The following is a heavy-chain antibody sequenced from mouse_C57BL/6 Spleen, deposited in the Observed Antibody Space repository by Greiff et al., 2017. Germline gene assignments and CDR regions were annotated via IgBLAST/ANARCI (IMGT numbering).Heavy chain of an antibody. CDR3: ARYPELGPHFDY. Sequence: QVQLQQSGAELARPGASVKLSCKASGYTFTSYGISWVKQRTGQGLEWIGEIYPRSGNTYYNEKFKGKATLTADKSSSTAYMELRSLTSEDSAVYFCARYPELGPHFDYWGQGTTLTVSS. D-gene: IGHD4-1*01. V-gene: IGHV1-81*01. J-gene: IGHJ2*01. CDR2: IYPRSGNT. CDR1: GYTFTSYG.